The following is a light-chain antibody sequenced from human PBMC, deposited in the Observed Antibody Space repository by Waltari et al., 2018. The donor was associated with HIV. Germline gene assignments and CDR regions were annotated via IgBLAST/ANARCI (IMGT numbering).Light chain of an antibody. J-gene: IGLJ3*02. V-gene: IGLV4-69*02. CDR2: LKRDGSH. CDR1: SGHTNYA. CDR3: QTWGTGIQV. Sequence: QLVLTQSPSASASLGASVKLTCTLSSGHTNYAIAWHQQHPEKGPRYLMTLKRDGSHSKGDGIPDRFSGCSSGAERYLIISSLQSEDEADYYCQTWGTGIQVFGGGTKVTVL.